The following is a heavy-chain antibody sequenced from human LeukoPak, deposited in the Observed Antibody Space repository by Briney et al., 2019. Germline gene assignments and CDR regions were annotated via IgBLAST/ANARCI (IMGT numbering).Heavy chain of an antibody. D-gene: IGHD3-22*01. CDR3: AREPYGGYSRGYYSGY. V-gene: IGHV1-18*01. CDR2: ISAYNGNT. Sequence: ASVKVSCKASGYTFTSYGISWVRQAPGQGLEWMGWISAYNGNTNYAQKLQGRVTMTTDTSTSTAYMELRSLRSDDTAVYYCAREPYGGYSRGYYSGYWGQGTLVTVSS. J-gene: IGHJ4*02. CDR1: GYTFTSYG.